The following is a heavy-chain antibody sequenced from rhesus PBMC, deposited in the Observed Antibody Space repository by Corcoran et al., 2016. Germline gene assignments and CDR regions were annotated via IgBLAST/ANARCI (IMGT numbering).Heavy chain of an antibody. CDR2: SYCKRAST. J-gene: IGHJ4*01. CDR3: ARWGSSWSGWLDY. D-gene: IGHD6-13*01. CDR1: GGSIRGGYY. Sequence: QVQLQESGPGLVKPSETLSLTCAVSGGSIRGGYYWGWFRQHPGKGLEWIGNSYCKRASTLTNPSSKRRVTMSKDTAKNQCSRKLSSVTAADTAGYDCARWGSSWSGWLDYWGQGVLVTVSS. V-gene: IGHV4S7*01.